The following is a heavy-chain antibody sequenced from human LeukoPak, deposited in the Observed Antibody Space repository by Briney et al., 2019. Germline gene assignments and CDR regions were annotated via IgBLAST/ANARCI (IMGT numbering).Heavy chain of an antibody. CDR3: ARNPGDY. J-gene: IGHJ4*02. V-gene: IGHV3-33*01. CDR1: GFIFSSYG. Sequence: GRSLRLSCAASGFIFSSYGMHWVRQAPGKGLEWVAVLLYDGSSKFYADSVKGRFTISRDNSKNSLYLQMNSLRDEDTAVYYCARNPGDYWGQGTLVTVSS. CDR2: LLYDGSSK.